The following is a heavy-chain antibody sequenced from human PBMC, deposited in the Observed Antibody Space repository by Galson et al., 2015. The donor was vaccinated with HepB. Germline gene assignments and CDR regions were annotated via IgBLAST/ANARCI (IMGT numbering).Heavy chain of an antibody. CDR1: GGAFNTHT. Sequence: SVKVSCKASGGAFNTHTISWVRQAPGRGLEWMGRIIPVPGTVNYAQKFQGRVTITADKSTSTAYMELSSLKSEDTAVYYCASGPIVGAPPPGYWGQGTLVTVSS. J-gene: IGHJ4*02. V-gene: IGHV1-69*08. CDR2: IIPVPGTV. CDR3: ASGPIVGAPPPGY. D-gene: IGHD1-26*01.